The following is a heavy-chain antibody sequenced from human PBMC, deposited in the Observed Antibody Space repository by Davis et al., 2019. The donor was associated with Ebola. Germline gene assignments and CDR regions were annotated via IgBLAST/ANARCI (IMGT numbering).Heavy chain of an antibody. CDR3: ARLSGSYPNWFDP. V-gene: IGHV3-21*01. J-gene: IGHJ5*02. Sequence: PGGSLRLSCAASGFAFSSYSMNWVRQAPGKGLEWVSSMSSGGGHIYYADSLKGRFTISRDNAKNSLYLQMNSLRAEDTAVYYCARLSGSYPNWFDPWGQGTLVTVSS. D-gene: IGHD1-26*01. CDR2: MSSGGGHI. CDR1: GFAFSSYS.